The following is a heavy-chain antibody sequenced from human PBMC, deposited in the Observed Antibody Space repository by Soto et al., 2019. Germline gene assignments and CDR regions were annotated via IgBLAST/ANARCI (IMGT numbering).Heavy chain of an antibody. V-gene: IGHV3-23*01. CDR1: GFTFISYA. D-gene: IGHD3-10*01. J-gene: IGHJ2*01. Sequence: EVQLLESGGGLVQPGGSLRLSCAASGFTFISYAMNWVRQAPGKGLQWVSAISGGGDATFYADSVKGRFTISRDNSRNTVNLQMNSLGADDTAVYYCARKVPGSTTRPDYWYFDLWGRGTLVTVSS. CDR2: ISGGGDAT. CDR3: ARKVPGSTTRPDYWYFDL.